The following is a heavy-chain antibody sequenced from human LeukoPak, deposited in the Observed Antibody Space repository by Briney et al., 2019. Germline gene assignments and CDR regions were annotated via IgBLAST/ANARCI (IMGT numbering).Heavy chain of an antibody. CDR2: INPTGDST. D-gene: IGHD2-2*01. V-gene: IGHV1-46*01. J-gene: IGHJ4*02. Sequence: ASMKVSCKASGYTFTNYYIHWVRQAPGQGLEWMGIINPTGDSTSYAQKFQARVTMTRDTSTNTVYMELSSLRSGDTAVYYCARHPSPQLHHFDYWGQGTLVTVSS. CDR1: GYTFTNYY. CDR3: ARHPSPQLHHFDY.